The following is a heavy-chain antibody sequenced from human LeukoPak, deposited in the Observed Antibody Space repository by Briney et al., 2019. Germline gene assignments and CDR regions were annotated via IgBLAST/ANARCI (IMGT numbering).Heavy chain of an antibody. Sequence: GASVKVSCKASGYTFTSYGISGVRLAPGQGLEWMGWISAYNGNTNYAQKLEGRVTMTTDTSTSTAYTELRSLRSDDTAVYYCARDLLHEDTAMVLDYWGQGTLVTVSS. D-gene: IGHD5-18*01. J-gene: IGHJ4*02. CDR2: ISAYNGNT. CDR1: GYTFTSYG. CDR3: ARDLLHEDTAMVLDY. V-gene: IGHV1-18*01.